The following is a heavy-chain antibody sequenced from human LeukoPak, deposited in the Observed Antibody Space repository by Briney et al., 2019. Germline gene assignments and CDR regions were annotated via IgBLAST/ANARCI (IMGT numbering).Heavy chain of an antibody. D-gene: IGHD3-10*01. CDR2: ISGSGSST. J-gene: IGHJ3*02. Sequence: PGGSLRLSCAASGFTFSNYAMSWVRQAPGKGLEWVSGISGSGSSTYYADSVKGRFTISRDNSKNTLSLQMNSLRAEDTAVYYCAKDRVYASGSRDAFDIWGQGTMVTVSS. CDR1: GFTFSNYA. CDR3: AKDRVYASGSRDAFDI. V-gene: IGHV3-23*01.